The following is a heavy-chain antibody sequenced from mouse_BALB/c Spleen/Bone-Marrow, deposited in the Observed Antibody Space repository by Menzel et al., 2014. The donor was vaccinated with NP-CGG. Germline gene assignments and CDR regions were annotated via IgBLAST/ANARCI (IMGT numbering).Heavy chain of an antibody. CDR3: ARGSYYEGAMDY. V-gene: IGHV2-9*02. CDR1: GFSLTSYG. CDR2: IWAGGRT. J-gene: IGHJ4*01. Sequence: VMLVESGPGLVAPSQSLSITCTVSGFSLTSYGVHWVRQPPGKALEWLGVIWAGGRTNYNSASTSRLSISKYNSKLQVFLKMNSLQTDDTAMYYCARGSYYEGAMDYWGQGTSVTVSS. D-gene: IGHD1-1*01.